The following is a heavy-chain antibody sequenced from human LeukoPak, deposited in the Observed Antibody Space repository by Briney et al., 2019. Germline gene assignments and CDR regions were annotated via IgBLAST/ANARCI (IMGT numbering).Heavy chain of an antibody. CDR3: ARGRATGRSGGDY. V-gene: IGHV3-48*02. CDR2: ISSGSSSI. J-gene: IGHJ4*02. Sequence: PGGSLRLSCAASGFTFSSCSMNWVRQAPGKGLEWVSYISSGSSSIYYADSVKGRFTISRDNAENSLYLQMNSLRDEDTAVYYCARGRATGRSGGDYWGQGTLVTVSS. D-gene: IGHD3-9*01. CDR1: GFTFSSCS.